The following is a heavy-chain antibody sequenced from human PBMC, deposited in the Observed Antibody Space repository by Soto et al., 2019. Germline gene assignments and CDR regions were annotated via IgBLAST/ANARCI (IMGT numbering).Heavy chain of an antibody. Sequence: EVQLLESGGGLVQPGGSLRLSCAASGFTFSSYAMSWVRQAPGKGLEWVSAISGSGGSTYYADSVKGRFTISRDNSKNTLYLTMNSLRAEDTAVYYCAPHLWFGELYYWGQGTLVTVSS. CDR3: APHLWFGELYY. V-gene: IGHV3-23*01. J-gene: IGHJ4*02. D-gene: IGHD3-10*01. CDR2: ISGSGGST. CDR1: GFTFSSYA.